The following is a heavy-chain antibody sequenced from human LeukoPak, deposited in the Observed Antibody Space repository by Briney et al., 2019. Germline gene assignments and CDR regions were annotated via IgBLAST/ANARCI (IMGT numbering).Heavy chain of an antibody. CDR2: INPNSGGT. Sequence: ASVKVSCKASGYTFTGYYMHRVRQAPGQGLEWMGWINPNSGGTNYAQKFQGRVTMTRDTSISTAYMELSRLRSDDTAVYYCARLAVAGTSYWGQGILVTVSS. D-gene: IGHD6-19*01. CDR3: ARLAVAGTSY. CDR1: GYTFTGYY. V-gene: IGHV1-2*02. J-gene: IGHJ4*02.